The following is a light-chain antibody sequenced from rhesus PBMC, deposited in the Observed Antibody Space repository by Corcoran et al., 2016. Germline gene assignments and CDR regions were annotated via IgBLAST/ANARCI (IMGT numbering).Light chain of an antibody. Sequence: DIVMTQTPLSLPVTLGEPASISCRSSQSLLDSEDGHTYLEWDLQKPGQSPQVLIYEVSNRASGVPDRFSGSVSDTDFTLKISRVEAEDVGVYYCMQALEFPFTFGPGTKLDIK. CDR2: EVS. J-gene: IGKJ3*01. CDR3: MQALEFPFT. V-gene: IGKV2-104*01. CDR1: QSLLDSEDGHTY.